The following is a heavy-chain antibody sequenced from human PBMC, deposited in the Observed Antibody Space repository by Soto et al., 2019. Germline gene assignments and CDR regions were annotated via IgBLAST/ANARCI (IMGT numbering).Heavy chain of an antibody. CDR3: ARMGTWRVPGDYYYGMDV. V-gene: IGHV3-53*01. Sequence: PGGSMRLSCAASGLTVSSNYMNWVRQAPGKGLEWVSLIYTGGGTYYADSVKGRFTVSRDNSKNTLYLQMNSLRAEDTAVYYCARMGTWRVPGDYYYGMDVWGQGTSVTVSS. J-gene: IGHJ6*02. CDR1: GLTVSSNY. D-gene: IGHD7-27*01. CDR2: IYTGGGT.